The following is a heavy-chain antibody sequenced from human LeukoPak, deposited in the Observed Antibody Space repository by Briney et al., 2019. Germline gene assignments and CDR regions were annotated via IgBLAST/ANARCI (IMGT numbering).Heavy chain of an antibody. J-gene: IGHJ6*03. V-gene: IGHV4-61*02. D-gene: IGHD5-12*01. Sequence: SQTLSLTCTVSGGSISSGSYYWSWIRQPAGKGLEWIGRIYASGNTDYSPSLKSRLTISLDTSKNQFSLRLSSVTAADTAVYYCARDRFYCSGSDCSKGRWYSHYYMDVWGKGTTVTVSS. CDR3: ARDRFYCSGSDCSKGRWYSHYYMDV. CDR1: GGSISSGSYY. CDR2: IYASGNT.